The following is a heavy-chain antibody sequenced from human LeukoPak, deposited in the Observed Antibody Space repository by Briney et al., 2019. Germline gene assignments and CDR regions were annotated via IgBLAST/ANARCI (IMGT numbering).Heavy chain of an antibody. V-gene: IGHV4-34*01. Sequence: SETLSLTCAVYGGSFSGYYWSWIRRPPGKGLEWIGEINHSGSTNYNPSLKSRVTISVDTSKNQFSLKLSSVTAADTAVYYCARQAPRDSSGYYLLQFGAFDIWGQGTMVTVSS. D-gene: IGHD3-22*01. CDR1: GGSFSGYY. J-gene: IGHJ3*02. CDR2: INHSGST. CDR3: ARQAPRDSSGYYLLQFGAFDI.